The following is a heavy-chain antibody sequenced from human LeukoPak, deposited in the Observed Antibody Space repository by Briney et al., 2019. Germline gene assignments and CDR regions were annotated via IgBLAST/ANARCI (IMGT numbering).Heavy chain of an antibody. CDR2: IYYSGNT. CDR1: GGSINSGDYC. Sequence: SQTLSLTCTVSGGSINSGDYCWNWIRQHPGKGLEWIGYIYYSGNTYYNPSLKSRITISVDTSKNQFSLKLTSVTAADTAVYYCARKNDYCQEFDYWGQGTLVTVSS. D-gene: IGHD1-1*01. J-gene: IGHJ4*02. V-gene: IGHV4-31*03. CDR3: ARKNDYCQEFDY.